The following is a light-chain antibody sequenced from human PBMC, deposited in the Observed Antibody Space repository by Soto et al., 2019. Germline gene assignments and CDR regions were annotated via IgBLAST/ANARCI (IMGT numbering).Light chain of an antibody. Sequence: QAVVTQEPSLTVSPGETVTLTCGSSTGAVASGHYTYWFQQKPGQAPRTLIYVTSNKHSWTPARFSGSLLGDKAALTLSGAQPEDEAEYYCLLSYSATYVFGTGTKVTVL. J-gene: IGLJ1*01. CDR1: TGAVASGHY. V-gene: IGLV7-46*01. CDR2: VTS. CDR3: LLSYSATYV.